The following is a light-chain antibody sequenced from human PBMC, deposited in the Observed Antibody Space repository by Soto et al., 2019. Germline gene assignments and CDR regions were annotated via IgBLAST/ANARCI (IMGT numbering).Light chain of an antibody. CDR3: QQLNSYPQT. CDR1: RTVNSQ. Sequence: EIVLTQSPGTLSLSPGERATLSCRASRTVNSQLAWYQQKPGQAPRLLIYGASSRATGIPDRFSGSGSGPDFTLTISSLQPEDSATYFCQQLNSYPQTFGQGTRLEIK. CDR2: GAS. J-gene: IGKJ5*01. V-gene: IGKV3D-15*01.